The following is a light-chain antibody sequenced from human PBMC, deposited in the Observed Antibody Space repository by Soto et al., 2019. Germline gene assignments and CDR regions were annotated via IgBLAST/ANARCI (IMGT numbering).Light chain of an antibody. CDR2: DAS. CDR3: QQLKTYPFT. CDR1: QGFSSA. V-gene: IGKV1-13*02. J-gene: IGKJ5*01. Sequence: AIQLTQSPSSLSASVGDRVSITCRASQGFSSALAWYQHKPGKAPKILIYDASSLQSGVPSRFSGSESGTECTLTISSLQPEDFATYYCQQLKTYPFTFGQGTRLEIK.